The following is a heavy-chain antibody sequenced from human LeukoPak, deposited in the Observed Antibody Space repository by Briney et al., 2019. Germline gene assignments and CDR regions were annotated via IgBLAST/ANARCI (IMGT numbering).Heavy chain of an antibody. Sequence: ASVKVSCKASGYTFTSYGISWVRQAPGQGLEWMGWINPNSGGTNYAQKFQGRVTMTRDTSISTAYMELSRLRSDDTAVYYCARRYCSSTSCRGSGAFDIWGQGTMVTVSS. D-gene: IGHD2-2*01. CDR2: INPNSGGT. V-gene: IGHV1-2*02. CDR1: GYTFTSYG. CDR3: ARRYCSSTSCRGSGAFDI. J-gene: IGHJ3*02.